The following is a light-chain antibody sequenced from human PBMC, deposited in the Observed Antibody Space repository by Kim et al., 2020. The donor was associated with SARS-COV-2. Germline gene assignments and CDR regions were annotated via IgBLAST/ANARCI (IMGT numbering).Light chain of an antibody. CDR1: SSDVGSYNL. Sequence: SALTQPASVSGSPGPSITLSCTGASSDVGSYNLVSWYQQHPGKAPKLMIYEVNKRPSGVSNRFSGSKSGNTASLTISGLQAEDEADYYCCSYAGFSTPHVVFGGGTQLTV. V-gene: IGLV2-23*02. J-gene: IGLJ2*01. CDR2: EVN. CDR3: CSYAGFSTPHVV.